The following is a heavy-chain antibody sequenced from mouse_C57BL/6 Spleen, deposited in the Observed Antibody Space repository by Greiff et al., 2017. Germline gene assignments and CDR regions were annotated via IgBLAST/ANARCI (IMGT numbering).Heavy chain of an antibody. J-gene: IGHJ4*01. D-gene: IGHD2-4*01. V-gene: IGHV5-6*01. CDR1: GFTFSSYG. CDR3: ARRDYDDGVYYSAMYY. CDR2: ISSGGSYT. Sequence: EVQLQESGGDLVKPGGSLKLSCAASGFTFSSYGMSWVRQTPDKRLEWVATISSGGSYTYYPDSVKGRFTITRDNAKNTLYLQMSSLKSEDTAMYYCARRDYDDGVYYSAMYYWGQGTSVTVSS.